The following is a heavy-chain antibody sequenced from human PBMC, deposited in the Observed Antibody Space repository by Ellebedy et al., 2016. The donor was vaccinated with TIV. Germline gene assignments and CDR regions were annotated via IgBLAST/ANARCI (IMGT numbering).Heavy chain of an antibody. V-gene: IGHV5-51*01. CDR1: GYSFTSYW. CDR3: ARHEGGSLDY. J-gene: IGHJ4*02. Sequence: KVSCKGSGYSFTSYWIGWVRQLPGKGLEWMAFIYPGDSDTRYSPSFQGQVTISAEKSISTAYLQWSSLKASDTAMYYCARHEGGSLDYWGQGTLVTVSS. D-gene: IGHD1-26*01. CDR2: IYPGDSDT.